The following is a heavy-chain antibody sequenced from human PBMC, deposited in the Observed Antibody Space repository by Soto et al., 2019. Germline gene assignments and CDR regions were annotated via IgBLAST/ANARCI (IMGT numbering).Heavy chain of an antibody. CDR2: TIPILGIA. CDR1: GGTFSSYT. CDR3: ARVPTTVTTSWFDP. D-gene: IGHD4-17*01. V-gene: IGHV1-69*02. Sequence: QVQLVQSGAEVKKPGSSVKVSCKASGGTFSSYTISWVRQAPGQGLEWMGRTIPILGIANYAQKFQGRVTITADKSTSTAYMELSSLRSEDTAVYYCARVPTTVTTSWFDPWGQGTLVTVSS. J-gene: IGHJ5*02.